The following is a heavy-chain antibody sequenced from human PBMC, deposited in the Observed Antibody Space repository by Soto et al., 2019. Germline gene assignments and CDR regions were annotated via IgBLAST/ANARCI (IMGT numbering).Heavy chain of an antibody. CDR2: ISYDGSNK. CDR3: AYGVITTIEY. D-gene: IGHD3-22*01. CDR1: EFTFSSYA. V-gene: IGHV3-30-3*01. Sequence: QVQLVESGGGVVQPGRSLRLSCAASEFTFSSYAMHWVRQAPGKGLEWVAVISYDGSNKYYADSVKGRFTISRDNSKNTLYLQMNSLRAEDTAVYHCAYGVITTIEYWGQGTLVTVSS. J-gene: IGHJ4*02.